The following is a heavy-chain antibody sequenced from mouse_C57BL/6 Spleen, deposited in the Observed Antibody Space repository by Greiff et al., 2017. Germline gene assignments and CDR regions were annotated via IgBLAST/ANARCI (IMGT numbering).Heavy chain of an antibody. CDR1: GYSITSGYY. J-gene: IGHJ1*03. CDR3: AREYHSYGSSTGYFDV. Sequence: LPSSFPCLVPPSQSLSLTCSVTGYSITSGYYWNWIRQFPGNKLEWMGYISYDGSNNYNPSLKNRISITRDTSKNQFFLKLNSVTTEDTATYYCAREYHSYGSSTGYFDVWGTGTTVTVSS. CDR2: ISYDGSN. V-gene: IGHV3-6*01. D-gene: IGHD1-1*01.